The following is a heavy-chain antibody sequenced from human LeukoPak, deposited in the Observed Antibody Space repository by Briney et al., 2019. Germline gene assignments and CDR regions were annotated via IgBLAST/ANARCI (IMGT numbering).Heavy chain of an antibody. D-gene: IGHD3-22*01. CDR3: ARDSFYDSSGYYQKLGY. Sequence: GGSLRLSCAASGFTFNNYAMSWVRQAPGKGLEWVSSISGSGVYTHYADSVRGRSTISRDNSKNTLYLQMNSLRTEDTAVYYCARDSFYDSSGYYQKLGYWGQGTLVTVSS. J-gene: IGHJ4*02. V-gene: IGHV3-23*01. CDR2: ISGSGVYT. CDR1: GFTFNNYA.